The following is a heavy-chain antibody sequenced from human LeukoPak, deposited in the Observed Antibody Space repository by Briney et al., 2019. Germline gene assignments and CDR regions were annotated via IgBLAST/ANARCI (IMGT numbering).Heavy chain of an antibody. V-gene: IGHV1-69*13. CDR3: ARGAGFKSGRTIHFFGMDV. CDR2: IIPILTTP. Sequence: SVKVSCKASGDTFSNDGISWVRQAPGQGLEWMGGIIPILTTPKYAQKFQGRVTISADESTSTAYMELSSLRAEDTALYYCARGAGFKSGRTIHFFGMDVWGQGTTVTVSS. CDR1: GDTFSNDG. D-gene: IGHD2-8*01. J-gene: IGHJ6*02.